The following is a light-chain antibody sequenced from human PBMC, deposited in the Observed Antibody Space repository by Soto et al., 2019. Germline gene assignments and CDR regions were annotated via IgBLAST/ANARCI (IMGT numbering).Light chain of an antibody. J-gene: IGKJ1*01. Sequence: DIQMTQSPSSLSASVGDRVTMTCRASQGISSYLNWYQLKPGKAPQLLIYDASNLQSGVRSRFSGCGAGKDSTLTIGCLQPEDLALCDCHQGHLLPWTVGQGTRVQI. V-gene: IGKV1-39*01. CDR3: HQGHLLPWT. CDR2: DAS. CDR1: QGISSY.